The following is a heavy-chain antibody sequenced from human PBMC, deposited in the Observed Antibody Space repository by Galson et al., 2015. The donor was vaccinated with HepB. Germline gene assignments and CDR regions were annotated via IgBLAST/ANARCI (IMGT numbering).Heavy chain of an antibody. Sequence: SLRLSCAASGFTFSSYAMHWVRQAPGKGLEWVAVISYDGSNKYYADSVKGRFTISRDNSKNTLYLQMNSLRAEDTAVYYCARDGLILSRYRAAGRGNYGMDVWGQGTTVTVSS. V-gene: IGHV3-30-3*01. CDR2: ISYDGSNK. CDR3: ARDGLILSRYRAAGRGNYGMDV. D-gene: IGHD6-13*01. J-gene: IGHJ6*02. CDR1: GFTFSSYA.